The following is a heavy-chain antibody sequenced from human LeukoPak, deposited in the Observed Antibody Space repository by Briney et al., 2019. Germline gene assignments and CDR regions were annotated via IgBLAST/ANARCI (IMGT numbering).Heavy chain of an antibody. CDR1: GGSFSGYY. J-gene: IGHJ4*02. D-gene: IGHD3-10*01. Sequence: SETLSLTCAVYGGSFSGYYWSWIRQPPGKGLEWIGEINHSGSTNYNPSLKSRVTISVDTSKNQFSLKLSSVTAADTAMYYCARGTVRGIDYWGQGTLVTVSS. CDR3: ARGTVRGIDY. CDR2: INHSGST. V-gene: IGHV4-34*01.